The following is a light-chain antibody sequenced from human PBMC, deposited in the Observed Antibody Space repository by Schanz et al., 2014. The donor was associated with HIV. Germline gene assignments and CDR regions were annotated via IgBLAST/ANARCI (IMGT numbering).Light chain of an antibody. V-gene: IGKV1-39*01. CDR1: QTIATY. Sequence: DIQLTQSPSSLSASVGDRVIITCRASQTIATYLNWYQQKPGKAPDLLIYGTSSLRSGVPARFSGSGSGTDFTLTISSLQPEDFATYYCQQLASYPLTFGGGTKVEIK. CDR3: QQLASYPLT. CDR2: GTS. J-gene: IGKJ4*01.